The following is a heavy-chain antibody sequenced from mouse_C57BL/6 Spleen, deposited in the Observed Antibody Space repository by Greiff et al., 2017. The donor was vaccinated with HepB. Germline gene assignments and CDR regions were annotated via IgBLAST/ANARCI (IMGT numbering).Heavy chain of an antibody. CDR3: ARAIYYEFSRYAMDY. CDR1: GYTFTDHT. D-gene: IGHD2-4*01. CDR2: IYPRDGST. Sequence: VQLQQSDAELVKPGASVKISCKVSGYTFTDHTIHWMKQRPEQGLEWIGYIYPRDGSTKYNEKFKGKATLTADKSSSTAYMQLNSLTSEDSAVYFCARAIYYEFSRYAMDYWGQGTSVTVSS. J-gene: IGHJ4*01. V-gene: IGHV1-78*01.